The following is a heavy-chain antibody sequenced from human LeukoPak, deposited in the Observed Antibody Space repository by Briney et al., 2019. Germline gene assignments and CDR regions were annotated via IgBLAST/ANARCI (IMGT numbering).Heavy chain of an antibody. V-gene: IGHV6-1*01. Sequence: SQTLSLTCAISGDSVSSATAAWNWIRQSPSRGLEWLGRTYYRSKWYYDYALSVKSRITVNPDTSKNQFSLQLNSVTPEDTAVYYCARDRPNSSGWTPLYYWGQGTLVTVSS. CDR2: TYYRSKWYY. CDR3: ARDRPNSSGWTPLYY. D-gene: IGHD6-19*01. CDR1: GDSVSSATAA. J-gene: IGHJ4*02.